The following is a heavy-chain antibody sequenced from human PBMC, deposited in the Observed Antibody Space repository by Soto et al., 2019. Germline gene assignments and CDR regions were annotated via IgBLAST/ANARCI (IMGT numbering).Heavy chain of an antibody. CDR2: ISYDGSNK. V-gene: IGHV3-30*18. Sequence: GGSLRLSCAASGFTFSSYGMHWVRQAPGKGLEWVAVISYDGSNKYYADSVKGRFTISRDNSKNTLYLQMNSPRAEDTAVYYCAKDFHGMDVWGQGATVTVSS. CDR1: GFTFSSYG. CDR3: AKDFHGMDV. J-gene: IGHJ6*02.